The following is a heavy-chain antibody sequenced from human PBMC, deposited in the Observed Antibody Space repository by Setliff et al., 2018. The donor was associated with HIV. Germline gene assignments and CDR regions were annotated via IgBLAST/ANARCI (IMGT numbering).Heavy chain of an antibody. Sequence: GGSLRLSCAASGFTFSTYGMHWVRQAPGKGLEWVAFIRYDGSDKYYADSVRGRFTISRDNSKSTLYLQMNSLKVEDTAVYYCAKVLVFGIDVFDIWGQGTMVTVSS. CDR2: IRYDGSDK. CDR1: GFTFSTYG. J-gene: IGHJ3*02. D-gene: IGHD3-10*02. CDR3: AKVLVFGIDVFDI. V-gene: IGHV3-30*02.